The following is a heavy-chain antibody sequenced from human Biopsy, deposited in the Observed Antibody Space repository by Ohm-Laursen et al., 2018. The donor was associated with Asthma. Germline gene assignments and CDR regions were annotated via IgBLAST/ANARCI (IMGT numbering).Heavy chain of an antibody. CDR3: ARGREGSGGYFTSHWFDP. V-gene: IGHV3-33*01. J-gene: IGHJ5*02. CDR1: GFSISSYG. Sequence: SLRLSCAASGFSISSYGMHWVRQAPGKGLEWVTLIWYDGSKKYYSESVKGRFTIARDNSKNTLYLQMNSLRVEDTAVYYCARGREGSGGYFTSHWFDPWGQGTLVTVSS. D-gene: IGHD3-10*01. CDR2: IWYDGSKK.